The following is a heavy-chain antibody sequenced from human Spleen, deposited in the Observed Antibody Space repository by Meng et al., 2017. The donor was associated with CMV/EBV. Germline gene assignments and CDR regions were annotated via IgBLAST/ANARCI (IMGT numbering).Heavy chain of an antibody. Sequence: GESLKISCAASGFTFNTYAMSWVRQAPGKGLEWVSAISGGGGSTYYADSVKGRFTISRDNSKNTLYLQMNSLRAEDTAVYYCAKHCTYDILTGYYNYYYYGMDVWGQGTTVTVSS. CDR2: ISGGGGST. CDR3: AKHCTYDILTGYYNYYYYGMDV. V-gene: IGHV3-23*01. D-gene: IGHD3-9*01. J-gene: IGHJ6*02. CDR1: GFTFNTYA.